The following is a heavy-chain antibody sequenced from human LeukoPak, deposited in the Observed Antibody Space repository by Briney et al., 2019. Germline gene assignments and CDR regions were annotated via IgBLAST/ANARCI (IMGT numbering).Heavy chain of an antibody. V-gene: IGHV6-1*01. CDR1: GDSVSSNSAA. CDR2: TYYRSKWYN. CDR3: ARGWQWLVQDAETGRTNDAFDI. D-gene: IGHD6-19*01. Sequence: SQTLSLTCAISGDSVSSNSAAWNWIRQSPSRGLEWLGRTYYRSKWYNDYAVSVKSRITINPDTSKNQFSLQLNSVTPEDTAVYYCARGWQWLVQDAETGRTNDAFDIWGQGTMVTVSS. J-gene: IGHJ3*02.